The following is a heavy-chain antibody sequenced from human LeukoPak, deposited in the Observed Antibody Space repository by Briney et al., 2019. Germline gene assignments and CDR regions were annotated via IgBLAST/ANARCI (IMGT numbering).Heavy chain of an antibody. CDR3: ARGAYSSSPLRXYYFDY. V-gene: IGHV4-34*01. J-gene: IGHJ4*02. CDR2: INHSGST. D-gene: IGHD6-6*01. CDR1: GGSFSGYY. Sequence: SETLSLTCAVYGGSFSGYYWSWIRQPPGKGLEWIGEINHSGSTNYNPSLKSRVTISVDTSKNQFSLKLSSVTAADTAVYYCARGAYSSSPLRXYYFDYWGQGTLVTVSS.